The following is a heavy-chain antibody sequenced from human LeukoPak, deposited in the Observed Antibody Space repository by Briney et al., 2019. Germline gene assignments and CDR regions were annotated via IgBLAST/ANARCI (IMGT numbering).Heavy chain of an antibody. D-gene: IGHD2-2*01. V-gene: IGHV3-7*01. Sequence: PGGSLRLSCAASGFTFSSYWMSWVRQAPGKGLEWVANIKQDGSEKYYVDSVKGRFTISRDNAKNSLYLQMNSLRAEGTAVYYCAREGVPAASYYYYMDVWGKGTTVTVSS. CDR3: AREGVPAASYYYYMDV. CDR2: IKQDGSEK. CDR1: GFTFSSYW. J-gene: IGHJ6*03.